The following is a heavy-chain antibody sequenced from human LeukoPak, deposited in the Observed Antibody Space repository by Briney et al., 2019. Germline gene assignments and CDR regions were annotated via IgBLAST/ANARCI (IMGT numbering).Heavy chain of an antibody. CDR2: IRYNGNNQ. V-gene: IGHV3-30*02. CDR3: ARDAVDCGGDCYTYYYYYYMDV. D-gene: IGHD2-21*02. Sequence: GGSLRLSCAASGFTFNNYGMHWVRQAPGKGLEWVAFIRYNGNNQYYADSVKGRFTIPRDNAKNSLYLQMNSLRAEDTAVYYCARDAVDCGGDCYTYYYYYYMDVWGKGTTVTVSS. CDR1: GFTFNNYG. J-gene: IGHJ6*03.